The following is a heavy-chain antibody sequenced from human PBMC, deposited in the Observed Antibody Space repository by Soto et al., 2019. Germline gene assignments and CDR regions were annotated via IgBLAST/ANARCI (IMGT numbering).Heavy chain of an antibody. Sequence: QVQLGQSGSEVKNPGASVKVSCKTSGYTFTSYDINWVGQATGQGLEWMGWMNPNSGNTGYAQKFQGRVTMTRNTSRRTAYMELSSLGSEDTAIYYCARERTVAGDDFWGQGTGVTVSS. D-gene: IGHD6-19*01. CDR3: ARERTVAGDDF. J-gene: IGHJ6*01. CDR2: MNPNSGNT. CDR1: GYTFTSYD. V-gene: IGHV1-8*01.